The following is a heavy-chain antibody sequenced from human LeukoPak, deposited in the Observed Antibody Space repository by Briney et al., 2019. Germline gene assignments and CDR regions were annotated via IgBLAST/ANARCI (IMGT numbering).Heavy chain of an antibody. CDR1: GYSFTSYW. CDR2: IDPSDSYT. V-gene: IGHV5-10-1*01. D-gene: IGHD2-8*01. CDR3: ARSPSGNGYYGMDV. J-gene: IGHJ6*02. Sequence: GESLKISCKGSGYSFTSYWISWVRQVPGKGLEWMGRIDPSDSYTNYSPSFQGHVTISADKSISTAYLEWSSLKASDTAMYYCARSPSGNGYYGMDVWGQGTTVTVSS.